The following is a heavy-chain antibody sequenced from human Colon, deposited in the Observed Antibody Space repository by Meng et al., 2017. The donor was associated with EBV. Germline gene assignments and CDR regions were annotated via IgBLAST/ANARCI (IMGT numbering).Heavy chain of an antibody. CDR3: ARGTPGRSYSDY. CDR2: FVNNVDT. D-gene: IGHD3-10*01. CDR1: GYTFASYG. Sequence: HVPPLQCGAWVEKPWASVGVSCDASGYTFASYGISWLRQAPGQGLEWMGWFVNNVDTYSAQKFQGRVTMTTDTHTSTAFMELRSLRSDDTAVYYCARGTPGRSYSDYWGQGTLVTVSS. J-gene: IGHJ4*02. V-gene: IGHV1-18*01.